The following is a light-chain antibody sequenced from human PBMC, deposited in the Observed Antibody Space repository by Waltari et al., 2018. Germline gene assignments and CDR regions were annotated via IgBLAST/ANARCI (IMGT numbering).Light chain of an antibody. V-gene: IGLV3-19*01. CDR3: NSRDITDQHWV. CDR1: SLHQNF. CDR2: GVG. Sequence: SSDLTQDPAVSVALGQTVRITCQGDSLHQNFASWYQQKPGQATVLVIFGVGNRPSGIPDRFSGSNSGQTSLLTITGAQAADEADYYCNSRDITDQHWVFGGGTRLTVL. J-gene: IGLJ3*02.